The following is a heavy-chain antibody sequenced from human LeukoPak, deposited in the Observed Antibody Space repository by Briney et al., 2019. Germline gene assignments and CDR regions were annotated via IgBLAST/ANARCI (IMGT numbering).Heavy chain of an antibody. Sequence: SETLSLTCTVSSDSISSSNCYWAWIRQPPGKGLEWIASINYSGTTFYNPSLKSRVTISVDTSKNQFSLKLSSVTAADTAVYYCARRRGSSGRTGLGSYYYYYYMDVWGKGTTVTISS. CDR2: INYSGTT. J-gene: IGHJ6*03. CDR3: ARRRGSSGRTGLGSYYYYYYMDV. D-gene: IGHD6-19*01. CDR1: SDSISSSNCY. V-gene: IGHV4-39*07.